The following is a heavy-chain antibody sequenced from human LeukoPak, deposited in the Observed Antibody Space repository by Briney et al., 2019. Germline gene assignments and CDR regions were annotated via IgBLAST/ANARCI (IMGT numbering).Heavy chain of an antibody. V-gene: IGHV1-8*01. J-gene: IGHJ4*02. D-gene: IGHD3-3*01. CDR3: ARADFTIFGVVITYYFDY. Sequence: ASVKVSCKASGYTFTSYDINWVRQATGQGLEWMGWMNPNSGNTGYAQKFQGRVTMTRNTSISTAYMELSSLRSEDTAVCYCARADFTIFGVVITYYFDYWGQGTLVTVSS. CDR2: MNPNSGNT. CDR1: GYTFTSYD.